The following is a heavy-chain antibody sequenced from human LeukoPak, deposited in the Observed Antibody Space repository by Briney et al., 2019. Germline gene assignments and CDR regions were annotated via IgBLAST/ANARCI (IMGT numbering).Heavy chain of an antibody. D-gene: IGHD2-2*01. CDR2: ISSSRSGSKSYI. V-gene: IGHV3-21*06. Sequence: PGGSLRLSCVASGFTFSFYSMNWVRQAPGKGLEWVPSISSSRSGSKSYIYYADSVKGRFTVSRDNAKNSLYLQMNSLRAEDTAVYYCARDCTSATCYSGLDVWGQGTTVTVSS. CDR3: ARDCTSATCYSGLDV. CDR1: GFTFSFYS. J-gene: IGHJ6*02.